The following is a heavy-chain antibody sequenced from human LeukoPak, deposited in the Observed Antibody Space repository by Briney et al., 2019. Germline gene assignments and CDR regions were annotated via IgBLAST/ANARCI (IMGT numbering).Heavy chain of an antibody. V-gene: IGHV7-4-1*02. J-gene: IGHJ4*02. Sequence: ASVKVSCKASGYTFTSYTMNWVRQAPEQGLEWMGWINTNTGNPTYAQGFTGRFVFSLDTSVSTAFLQISSLQAEDTAVYYCARKNVEPDRYFDFWGQGTLVIVSS. CDR1: GYTFTSYT. CDR2: INTNTGNP. CDR3: ARKNVEPDRYFDF. D-gene: IGHD1-14*01.